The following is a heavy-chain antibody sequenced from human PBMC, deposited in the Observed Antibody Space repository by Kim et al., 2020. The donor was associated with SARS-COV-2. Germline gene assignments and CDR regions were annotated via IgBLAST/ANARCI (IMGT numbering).Heavy chain of an antibody. CDR2: INPSGGST. D-gene: IGHD2-15*01. V-gene: IGHV1-46*01. CDR3: ARARDKFKNCSGGSCYRTHFDY. CDR1: GYTFTSYY. J-gene: IGHJ4*02. Sequence: ASVKVSCKASGYTFTSYYMHWVRQAPGQGLEWMGIINPSGGSTSYAQKFQGRVTMTRDTSTSTVYMELSSLRSEDTAVYYCARARDKFKNCSGGSCYRTHFDYWGQGTLVTVSS.